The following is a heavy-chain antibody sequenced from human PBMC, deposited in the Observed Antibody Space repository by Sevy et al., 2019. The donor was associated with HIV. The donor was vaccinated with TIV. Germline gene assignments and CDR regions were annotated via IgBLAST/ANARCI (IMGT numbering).Heavy chain of an antibody. V-gene: IGHV3-30-3*01. Sequence: GGSLRLSCAASGLTFSSHAMHWVRQAPGKGLEWVAVISSAGSNKYYADSVKGRFTISRDNLKNTLYLQMNSLRPEDTAVYYCTRDAGYSIAWSPSDYWGQGTLVTVSS. CDR1: GLTFSSHA. CDR2: ISSAGSNK. J-gene: IGHJ4*02. CDR3: TRDAGYSIAWSPSDY. D-gene: IGHD6-19*01.